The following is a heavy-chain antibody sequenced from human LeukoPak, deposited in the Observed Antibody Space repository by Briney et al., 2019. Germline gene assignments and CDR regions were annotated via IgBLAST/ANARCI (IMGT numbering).Heavy chain of an antibody. Sequence: PGGSLRLSCAASGFTFGDYAMSWFRQAPGKGLEWVGFIRSKAYGGTTEYAASVKGRFTIPRDDSKRTAYLQMNSLKTEDTAVYYCTRGTMVRETLDYWGQGTLVTVSS. CDR3: TRGTMVRETLDY. CDR2: IRSKAYGGTT. J-gene: IGHJ4*02. CDR1: GFTFGDYA. D-gene: IGHD3-10*01. V-gene: IGHV3-49*03.